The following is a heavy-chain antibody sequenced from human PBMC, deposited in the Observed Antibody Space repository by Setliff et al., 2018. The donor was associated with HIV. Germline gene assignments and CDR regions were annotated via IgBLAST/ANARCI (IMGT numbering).Heavy chain of an antibody. D-gene: IGHD3-22*01. CDR3: ARGGYFSYGTSGYYLDY. CDR2: IYYSGST. J-gene: IGHJ4*02. CDR1: GGSISSSSYY. Sequence: SETRSLTCTVSGGSISSSSYYWGWIRQPPGKGLEWIGNIYYSGSTYYNPSLKSRVTISVDTSQNQFSLKLSSVTADTAVYYCARGGYFSYGTSGYYLDYWGQGAPVTVSS. V-gene: IGHV4-39*01.